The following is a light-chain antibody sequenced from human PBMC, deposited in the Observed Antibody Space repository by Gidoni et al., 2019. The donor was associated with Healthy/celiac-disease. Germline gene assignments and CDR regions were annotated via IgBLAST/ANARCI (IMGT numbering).Light chain of an antibody. Sequence: DSVMTQSPDSLAVSLGERATINGKSSQSVLYSSNNKNYLAWYQQKPGQPPKLLIYWASTRESVFPDRFSGSGSGTDFTLTISSLQSEDVAVYYCQLYYSTPFTFGPXPNVDIK. CDR1: QSVLYSSNNKNY. J-gene: IGKJ3*01. CDR2: WAS. CDR3: QLYYSTPFT. V-gene: IGKV4-1*01.